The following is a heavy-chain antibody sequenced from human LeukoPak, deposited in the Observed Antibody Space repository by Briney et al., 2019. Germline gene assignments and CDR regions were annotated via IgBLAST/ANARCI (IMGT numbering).Heavy chain of an antibody. CDR1: GFTFSSYA. CDR3: AKDHGTRGWLAAVHFDY. J-gene: IGHJ4*02. V-gene: IGHV3-23*01. D-gene: IGHD6-19*01. Sequence: GGSLRLSCAASGFTFSSYAMSWVRQAPGKGLEWVSAISGSGGSTYYADSVKGRFTISRDNSKNTLYLQMNSLRAEDTAVYYCAKDHGTRGWLAAVHFDYWGQGTLVTVSS. CDR2: ISGSGGST.